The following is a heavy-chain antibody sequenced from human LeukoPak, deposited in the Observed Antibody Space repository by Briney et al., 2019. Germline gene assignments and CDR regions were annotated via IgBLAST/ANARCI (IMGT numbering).Heavy chain of an antibody. CDR3: ARGRVADY. CDR2: IKHSGST. CDR1: GGSFSGYY. D-gene: IGHD3-3*01. V-gene: IGHV4-34*01. J-gene: IGHJ4*02. Sequence: PSETLSLTCAVYGGSFSGYYWSWIRQPPGKGLEWIGEIKHSGSTNYNPSLKSRVTISVDTSKNQFSLKLSSVTAADTAVYYCARGRVADYWGQGTLVTVSS.